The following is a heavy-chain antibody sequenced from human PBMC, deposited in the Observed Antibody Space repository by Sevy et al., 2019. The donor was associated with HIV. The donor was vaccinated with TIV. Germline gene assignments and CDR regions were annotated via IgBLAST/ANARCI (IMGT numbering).Heavy chain of an antibody. V-gene: IGHV1-2*02. J-gene: IGHJ5*02. D-gene: IGHD3-3*01. CDR2: INPNSGDT. CDR3: ARVPTIFTEVNWFDP. Sequence: ASVKVSCKASGYTFTAYYIHWVRQAPGQGLEYMGWINPNSGDTNYAQNFQGRVTMTSDTSISTVYMDLNRLRSDDTAVYYCARVPTIFTEVNWFDPWGQGTQVTVSS. CDR1: GYTFTAYY.